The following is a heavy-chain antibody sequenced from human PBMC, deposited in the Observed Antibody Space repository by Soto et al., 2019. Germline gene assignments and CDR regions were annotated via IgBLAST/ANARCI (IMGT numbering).Heavy chain of an antibody. CDR3: ARGSRGSSLHWFDP. CDR1: GGSISSGGYS. D-gene: IGHD2-2*01. CDR2: IYHSGST. J-gene: IGHJ5*02. Sequence: SSETLSLTCAVSGGSISSGGYSWSWIRQPPGKGLEWIGYIYHSGSTYYNPSLKSRVTISVDRSKNQFSLKLSSVTAADTAMYYCARGSRGSSLHWFDPWGQGTLVTVSS. V-gene: IGHV4-30-2*01.